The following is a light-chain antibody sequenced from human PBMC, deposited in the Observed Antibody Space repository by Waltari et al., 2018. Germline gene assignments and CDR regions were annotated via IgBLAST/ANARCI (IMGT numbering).Light chain of an antibody. CDR3: SSYTTTNTREVI. J-gene: IGLJ2*01. CDR2: HVN. Sequence: QSALTQPASVSGSPGQSITISCTGTSSDIGVSNYVSWYQQHPGKAPKLLIYHVNTRPSGVSNRVSGSKSGNTASLTISGLQAEDESDYYCSSYTTTNTREVIFGTGTKLTVL. CDR1: SSDIGVSNY. V-gene: IGLV2-14*03.